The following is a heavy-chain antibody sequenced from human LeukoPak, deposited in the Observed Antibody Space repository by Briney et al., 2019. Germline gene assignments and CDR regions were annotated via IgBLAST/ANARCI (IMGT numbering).Heavy chain of an antibody. CDR2: ISGSGGST. J-gene: IGHJ5*02. CDR3: ARVHDYGGNP. V-gene: IGHV3-23*01. D-gene: IGHD4-23*01. CDR1: GFTFSSYS. Sequence: GGSLRLSCAASGFTFSSYSMNWVRQAPGKGLEWVSAISGSGGSTYYADSVKGRFTISRDNSKNTLYLQMNSLRAEDTAVYYCARVHDYGGNPWGQGTLVTVSS.